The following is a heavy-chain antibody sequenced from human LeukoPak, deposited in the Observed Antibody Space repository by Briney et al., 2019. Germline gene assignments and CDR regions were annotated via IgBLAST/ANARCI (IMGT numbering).Heavy chain of an antibody. V-gene: IGHV3-11*01. Sequence: GGSLRLSCAASGLRFSDHYVSWIRQAPGKGLQWVSYISSGGDIMRYADSVKGRLTCSRDNAKNSGYLEMNSLGAEDTAVYYCATNLGAGEYFQQWGQGTLVTVSS. J-gene: IGHJ1*01. CDR2: ISSGGDIM. CDR1: GLRFSDHY. D-gene: IGHD4/OR15-4a*01. CDR3: ATNLGAGEYFQQ.